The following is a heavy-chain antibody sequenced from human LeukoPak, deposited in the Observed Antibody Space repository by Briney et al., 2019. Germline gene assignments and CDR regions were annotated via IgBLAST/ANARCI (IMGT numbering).Heavy chain of an antibody. CDR3: AVTRTGTVTTFDY. CDR1: GGTFSSYA. D-gene: IGHD4-17*01. J-gene: IGHJ4*02. V-gene: IGHV1-69*05. CDR2: IIPIFGTA. Sequence: ASVKVSCKASGGTFSSYAISWVRQAPGQGLEWMGRIIPIFGTANYAQKFQGRVTITTDESTSTAYMELSSLRSEDTAVYYCAVTRTGTVTTFDYWGQGTLVTVSS.